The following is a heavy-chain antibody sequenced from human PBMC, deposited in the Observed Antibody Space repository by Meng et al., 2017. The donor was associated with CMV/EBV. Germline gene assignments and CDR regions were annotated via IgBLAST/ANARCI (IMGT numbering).Heavy chain of an antibody. D-gene: IGHD3-3*01. CDR3: ARGLLRFLEWITFTDYYYYYGMDV. CDR2: INPNSGGT. J-gene: IGHJ6*02. CDR1: GYTFTGYY. V-gene: IGHV1-2*02. Sequence: ASVKVSCKASGYTFTGYYMHWVRQAPGQGLEWMGWINPNSGGTNYAQKFQGRVTMTRNTSISTAYMELSSLRSEDTAVYYCARGLLRFLEWITFTDYYYYYGMDVWGQGTTVTVSS.